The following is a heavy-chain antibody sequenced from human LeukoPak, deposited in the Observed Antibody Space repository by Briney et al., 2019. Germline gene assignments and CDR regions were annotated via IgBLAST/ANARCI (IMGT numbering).Heavy chain of an antibody. J-gene: IGHJ4*02. CDR3: ARAGSSGYLLDY. V-gene: IGHV4-59*11. CDR1: GGFINSHY. Sequence: SETLSLTCTVSGGFINSHYWSWIRQPPGKGLEWIGNIYNSETINYNPSLKSRVTISVDTTKNQFSLKLSSVTAADTAVYYCARAGSSGYLLDYWGQGTLVTVSS. CDR2: IYNSETI. D-gene: IGHD3-22*01.